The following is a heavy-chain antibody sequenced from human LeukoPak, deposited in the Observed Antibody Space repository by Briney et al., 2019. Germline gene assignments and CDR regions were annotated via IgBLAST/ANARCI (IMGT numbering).Heavy chain of an antibody. Sequence: GGSLRLSCAASGFRLSDFNMNWVRQAPGKGLEWVSSITKQSDYVYYADSVKGRFTISRDNSKNTLYLQMNSLRVEDTAVYYCAKHSWWSGYFYFLPFDYWGQGTLVTVSS. D-gene: IGHD3-3*01. CDR1: GFRLSDFN. J-gene: IGHJ4*02. CDR3: AKHSWWSGYFYFLPFDY. CDR2: ITKQSDYV. V-gene: IGHV3-21*04.